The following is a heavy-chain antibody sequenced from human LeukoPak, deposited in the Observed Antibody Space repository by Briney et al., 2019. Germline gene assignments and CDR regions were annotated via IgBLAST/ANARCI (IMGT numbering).Heavy chain of an antibody. CDR1: GGSISSYY. J-gene: IGHJ4*02. D-gene: IGHD5-24*01. CDR2: IYYSGST. Sequence: SETLSLTCTVSGGSISSYYWSWIRQPPGKGLEWIGYIYYSGSTNYNPSLKSRVTIPVDTSKNQFSLKLSSVTAADTAVYYCARHEDGYNSIAYDYWGQGTLVTVSS. V-gene: IGHV4-59*08. CDR3: ARHEDGYNSIAYDY.